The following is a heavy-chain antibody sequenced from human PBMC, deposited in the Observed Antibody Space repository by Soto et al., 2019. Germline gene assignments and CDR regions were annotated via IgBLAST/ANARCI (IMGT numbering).Heavy chain of an antibody. V-gene: IGHV3-48*01. D-gene: IGHD5-18*01. CDR1: GFTFSTFS. Sequence: EVQLVESGGGLVQPGGSLRLSCSGSGFTFSTFSMNWVRQAPGKGLEWVSFISSSSTSTYYADSVKGRFTISRDDAKNSLYLQMNSLRTEDTAIYYCARDRDTAIVPYFDYWGQGTLVTVSS. J-gene: IGHJ4*02. CDR3: ARDRDTAIVPYFDY. CDR2: ISSSSTST.